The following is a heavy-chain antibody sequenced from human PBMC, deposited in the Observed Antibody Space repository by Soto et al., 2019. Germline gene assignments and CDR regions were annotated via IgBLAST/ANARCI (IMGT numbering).Heavy chain of an antibody. D-gene: IGHD3-3*01. CDR3: ARGGGTILAPLP. CDR2: INSNSGAT. CDR1: GYTFTGYF. Sequence: SVKVSCKASGYTFTGYFMHWVRQAPGQGLEWMGWINSNSGATKYAQKFQGRVTLSRDTSISTAYMELSGLRSDDTAVYYCARGGGTILAPLPWGQGTLVTVSS. J-gene: IGHJ5*02. V-gene: IGHV1-2*02.